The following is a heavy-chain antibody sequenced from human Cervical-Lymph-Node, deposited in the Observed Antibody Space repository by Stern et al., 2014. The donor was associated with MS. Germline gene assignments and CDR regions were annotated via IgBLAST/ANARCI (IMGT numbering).Heavy chain of an antibody. CDR2: IHYSGST. CDR3: VRYCGGGSCPDV. D-gene: IGHD2-15*01. J-gene: IGHJ6*02. CDR1: GGSISSHY. V-gene: IGHV4-59*11. Sequence: VHLVESGPGLVKPSETLSLTCTVSGGSISSHYWTWMRQPPGKGLEWIGYIHYSGSTRFNPSLKSRVTMSVDTSKNHISLRLSSVTAADTAVYYCVRYCGGGSCPDVWGQGTTVTVSS.